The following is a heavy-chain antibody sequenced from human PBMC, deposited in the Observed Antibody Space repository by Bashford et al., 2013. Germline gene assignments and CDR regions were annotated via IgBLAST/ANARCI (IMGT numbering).Heavy chain of an antibody. Sequence: GSLRLSCAASGFIFDNFAMSWVRQAPGKGLEWVSAISGSSGSTYYADSVKGRFTISRDNSKYTLYLQMNSLRADDTAVYYCAKDRDDYGDPECFDIWGLGTMVTVSS. CDR2: ISGSSGST. D-gene: IGHD4-17*01. V-gene: IGHV3-23*01. CDR1: GFIFDNFA. J-gene: IGHJ3*02. CDR3: AKDRDDYGDPECFDI.